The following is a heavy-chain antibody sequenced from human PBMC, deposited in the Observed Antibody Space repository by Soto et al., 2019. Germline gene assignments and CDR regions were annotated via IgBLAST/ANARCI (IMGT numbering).Heavy chain of an antibody. D-gene: IGHD4-17*01. CDR2: IYWDDDK. CDR3: SHRLPDYGDFDY. J-gene: IGHJ4*02. Sequence: QITLNESGPTLVKPTQTLTLTFTFSWLALRIIGVGVGWIRQPPGKALEWLALIYWDDDKRYSPSLKSRLTITKDTSKTQVVLTMTTMDPVDTATYSCSHRLPDYGDFDYWGQGTLVTVSS. V-gene: IGHV2-5*02. CDR1: WLALRIIGVG.